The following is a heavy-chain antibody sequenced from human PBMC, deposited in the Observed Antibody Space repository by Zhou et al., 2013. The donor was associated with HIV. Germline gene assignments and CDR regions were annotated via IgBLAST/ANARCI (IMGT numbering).Heavy chain of an antibody. CDR1: GGTFSSYA. CDR2: IIPIFGTA. D-gene: IGHD3-22*01. Sequence: QVQLVQSGAEVKKPGSSVKVSCKASGGTFSSYAISWVRQAPGQGLEWMGRIIPIFGTANYAQKFQGRVTITADESTSTAYMELSSLRSEDTAVYYCARDVGIVTMIVVVMNAFDIWGQGTMVTVSS. CDR3: ARDVGIVTMIVVVMNAFDI. J-gene: IGHJ3*02. V-gene: IGHV1-69*13.